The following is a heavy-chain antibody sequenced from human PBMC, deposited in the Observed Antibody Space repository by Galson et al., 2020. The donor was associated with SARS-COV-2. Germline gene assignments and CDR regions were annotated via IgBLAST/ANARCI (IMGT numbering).Heavy chain of an antibody. Sequence: ASETLSLTCTVSGGSIRSYYWNWIRQPPGKGLEWIGYIYNSGSTDYNPSLKSRVSTSLDASKNQFSLRLSSVTAADTAVYYCRGYVSGSTLDYWGQGTVVTVSS. CDR1: GGSIRSYY. J-gene: IGHJ4*02. CDR2: IYNSGST. V-gene: IGHV4-59*08. CDR3: RGYVSGSTLDY. D-gene: IGHD3-10*01.